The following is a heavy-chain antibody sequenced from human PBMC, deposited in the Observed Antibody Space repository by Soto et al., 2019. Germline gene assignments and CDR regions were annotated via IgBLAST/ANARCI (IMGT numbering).Heavy chain of an antibody. V-gene: IGHV3-23*01. CDR3: AIGVSIAAAGMYYYYGMDV. J-gene: IGHJ6*02. D-gene: IGHD6-13*01. CDR2: ISGSGGST. Sequence: EVQLLESGGGLVQPGGSLRLSCAASGFTFSSYAMSWVRQAPGKGLEWVSAISGSGGSTYYADSVKGRFTISRDNSKNTLYLQMNSLRADDTAVYYCAIGVSIAAAGMYYYYGMDVWGQGTTVTVSS. CDR1: GFTFSSYA.